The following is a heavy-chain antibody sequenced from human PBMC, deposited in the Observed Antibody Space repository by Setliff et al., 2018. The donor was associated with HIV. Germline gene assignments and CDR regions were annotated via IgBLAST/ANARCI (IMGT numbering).Heavy chain of an antibody. D-gene: IGHD3-16*01. CDR3: ANLWELGA. CDR1: GFTFTYHA. Sequence: PGESLKISCAASGFTFTYHAMTWVRQAPGKGLEWVSCISSTGYTIYYADSVKGRFTISRDNAKNSLFLEMRSLRDEDTAVYLCANLWELGAWGQGTLVTVSS. V-gene: IGHV3-11*01. J-gene: IGHJ5*02. CDR2: ISSTGYTI.